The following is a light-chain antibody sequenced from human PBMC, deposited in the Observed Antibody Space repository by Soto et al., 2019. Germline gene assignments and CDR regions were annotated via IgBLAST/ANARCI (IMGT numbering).Light chain of an antibody. CDR2: DTS. V-gene: IGKV3-11*01. Sequence: DIVMTQSPATLSVAPGERVTFSCRASQGVSRKLAWYQHKPGQAPRLLIYDTSTRATGVPDRFSGSGSGTDFTLTISSLEPEDFAVYYCQQRSNWPPTFGQGTKVDI. CDR1: QGVSRK. J-gene: IGKJ1*01. CDR3: QQRSNWPPT.